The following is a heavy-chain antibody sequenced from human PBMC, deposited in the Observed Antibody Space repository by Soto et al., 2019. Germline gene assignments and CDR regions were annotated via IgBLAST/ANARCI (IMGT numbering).Heavy chain of an antibody. Sequence: GGSLRLSCAASGFTFSSYWMSWVRQAPGKGLEWVANIKQDGSEKYYVDSVKGRLTISRDNAKNSLYLQMNSLRAEYTAVYYCARDPYYDFWSGYYVYWGQGTLVTVSS. CDR1: GFTFSSYW. J-gene: IGHJ4*02. CDR3: ARDPYYDFWSGYYVY. D-gene: IGHD3-3*01. V-gene: IGHV3-7*03. CDR2: IKQDGSEK.